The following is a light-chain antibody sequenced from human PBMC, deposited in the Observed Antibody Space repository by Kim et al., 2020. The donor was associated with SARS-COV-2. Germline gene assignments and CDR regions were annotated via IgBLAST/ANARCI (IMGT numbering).Light chain of an antibody. Sequence: QSAVTQPRSVSGSPGQSVTISCTGTSSDVGGYNYVSWYRQHPGKGPKLMIYDVNKRPSGVPGRFSGSKSGNTASLTISGLQAEDEADYYCCSYAGTYTYVFGTGTKVTVL. CDR1: SSDVGGYNY. CDR3: CSYAGTYTYV. V-gene: IGLV2-11*01. J-gene: IGLJ1*01. CDR2: DVN.